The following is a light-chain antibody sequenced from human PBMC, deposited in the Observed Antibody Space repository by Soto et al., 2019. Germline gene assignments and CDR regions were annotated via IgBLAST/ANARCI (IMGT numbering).Light chain of an antibody. J-gene: IGLJ1*01. Sequence: QSGLTQPAAVSGSPGQSITVFCTGTSGDVGNRNLVSWYQHHPGEAPQLIVFEGDKRPSGVSVRFSASQSGNTASLTISGLQAEDEAEYYSCTHAGGTIYVFGTWPQVAVL. CDR3: CTHAGGTIYV. CDR1: SGDVGNRNL. V-gene: IGLV2-23*01. CDR2: EGD.